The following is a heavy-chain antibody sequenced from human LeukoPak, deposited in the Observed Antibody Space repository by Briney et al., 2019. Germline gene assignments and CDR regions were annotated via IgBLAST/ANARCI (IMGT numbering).Heavy chain of an antibody. D-gene: IGHD3-22*01. CDR3: AKDCGSSGYYSRYGMDV. J-gene: IGHJ6*02. V-gene: IGHV3-23*01. Sequence: GGSLRLSCAASGFTFSSYAMSWVRQAPGKGLEWVSAISGSGGSTYYADSVKGRFTISRDNSKNTLYLQMNSLRAEDTAVYYCAKDCGSSGYYSRYGMDVWGQETTVTVSS. CDR1: GFTFSSYA. CDR2: ISGSGGST.